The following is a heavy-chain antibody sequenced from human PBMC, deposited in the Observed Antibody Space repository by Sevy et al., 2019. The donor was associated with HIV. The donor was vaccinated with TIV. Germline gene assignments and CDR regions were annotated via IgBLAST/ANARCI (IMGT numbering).Heavy chain of an antibody. CDR1: GDSVSSTNAA. CDR3: ARDGLTYGGMDV. Sequence: QSQTLSLTCAISGDSVSSTNAAWNWIGRSPSRALEWLGRTFYRSNWYNDYAVSLKGRITINPDTSKNQLSLQLTSVTPEDTAVYYCARDGLTYGGMDVWGQGTTVTVSS. J-gene: IGHJ6*02. V-gene: IGHV6-1*01. CDR2: TFYRSNWYN. D-gene: IGHD1-20*01.